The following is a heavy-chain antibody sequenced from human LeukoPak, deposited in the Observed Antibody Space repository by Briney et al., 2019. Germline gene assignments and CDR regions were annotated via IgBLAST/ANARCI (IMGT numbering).Heavy chain of an antibody. V-gene: IGHV3-48*04. D-gene: IGHD6-13*01. CDR2: ISSSSSSSTI. CDR3: AREAPTAGYSSSWYQGSWYFDL. CDR1: GFTFSSYS. Sequence: GGSLRLSCAASGFTFSSYSMNWVRQAPGKGLEWVSYISSSSSSSTIYYADSVKGRFTISRDNAKNSLYLQMNSLRAEDTAVYYCAREAPTAGYSSSWYQGSWYFDLWGRGTLVTVSS. J-gene: IGHJ2*01.